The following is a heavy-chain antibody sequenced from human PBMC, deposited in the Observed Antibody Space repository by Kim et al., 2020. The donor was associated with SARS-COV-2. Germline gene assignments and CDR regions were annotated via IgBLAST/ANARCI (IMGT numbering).Heavy chain of an antibody. D-gene: IGHD3-3*01. CDR3: TKDGVERDDLGANWFDH. CDR1: GFPFNTYT. Sequence: GGSLRLSCAASGFPFNTYTMHWVRQAPGKGLEWVALLSYDEVNEYYAESLKGRFTISRDNSRNTLYLQLNNVRLEDTAIYFCTKDGVERDDLGANWFDHWGLGDLVAVSS. V-gene: IGHV3-30*18. CDR2: LSYDEVNE. J-gene: IGHJ5*02.